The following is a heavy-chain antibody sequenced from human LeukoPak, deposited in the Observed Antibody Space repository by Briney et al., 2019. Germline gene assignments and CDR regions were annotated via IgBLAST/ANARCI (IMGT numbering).Heavy chain of an antibody. CDR2: ISSGGTT. D-gene: IGHD1-14*01. CDR1: GFTASSYA. Sequence: PGGSLRLSCAASGFTASSYAMSWVRQAPGEGLEWVSAISSGGTTYYADSVKGRFTISRDDSKNTLYLQMNSLRAEDTAVYYCAKDWASGNYFGYWGQGTLVTVSS. J-gene: IGHJ4*02. V-gene: IGHV3-23*01. CDR3: AKDWASGNYFGY.